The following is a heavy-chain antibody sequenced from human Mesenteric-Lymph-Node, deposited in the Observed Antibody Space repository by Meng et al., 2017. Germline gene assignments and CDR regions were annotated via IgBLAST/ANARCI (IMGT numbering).Heavy chain of an antibody. CDR1: GGSISSGSYY. D-gene: IGHD3-9*01. CDR2: IYTSGST. V-gene: IGHV4-61*02. Sequence: SCTVSGGSISSGSYYWSWIRQPAGKGLEWIGRIYTSGSTNYNPSVKSRVTISVDTSKNQFSLKLSSVTAADTVVYYCARYNDVLTGYYPSQVFDSWGQGTLVTVSS. J-gene: IGHJ5*01. CDR3: ARYNDVLTGYYPSQVFDS.